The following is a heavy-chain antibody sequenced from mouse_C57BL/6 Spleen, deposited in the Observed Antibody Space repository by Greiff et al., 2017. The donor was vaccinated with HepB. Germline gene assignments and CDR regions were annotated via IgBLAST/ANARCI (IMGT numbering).Heavy chain of an antibody. D-gene: IGHD1-1*01. Sequence: VQLQQSGPELVKPGASVKISCKASGYSFTGYYMHWVKQSHGIILDWIGYIYPYNGVSSYNQKFKGKATLTVDKYSSTPYMELRSLPSEDSAVYYCALTTLVWDFDVWGTGTTVTVSS. CDR1: GYSFTGYY. J-gene: IGHJ1*03. CDR2: IYPYNGVS. V-gene: IGHV1-31*01. CDR3: ALTTLVWDFDV.